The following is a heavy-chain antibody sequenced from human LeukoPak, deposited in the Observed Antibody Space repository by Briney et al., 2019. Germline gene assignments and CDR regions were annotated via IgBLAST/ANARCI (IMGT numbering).Heavy chain of an antibody. CDR1: GYTFTGYY. CDR3: ARGYSSGWHPLQYASDI. D-gene: IGHD6-19*01. Sequence: ASVKVSCKASGYTFTGYYMHWVRQAPGQGLEWMGWINPNSGGTNYAQKFQGRVTMTRDTSISTAYMELSRLRSDDTAVYYCARGYSSGWHPLQYASDIWGQGTMVTVSS. V-gene: IGHV1-2*02. CDR2: INPNSGGT. J-gene: IGHJ3*02.